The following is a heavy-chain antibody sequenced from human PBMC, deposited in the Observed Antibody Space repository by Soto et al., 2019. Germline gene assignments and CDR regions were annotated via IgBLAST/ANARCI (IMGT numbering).Heavy chain of an antibody. CDR1: GYTSSSYG. J-gene: IGHJ6*02. D-gene: IGHD3-16*01. CDR3: ATKDDHKDDQPYYYGMDI. V-gene: IGHV1-18*01. Sequence: AASVKVSCKAIGYTSSSYGINWVRQAPGQGLEWMGWISVFNGDTKYAQKFQGRVAITKDPGTSTPHMELRSLRSDDAAVYFCATKDDHKDDQPYYYGMDIWGQGTTVTVSS. CDR2: ISVFNGDT.